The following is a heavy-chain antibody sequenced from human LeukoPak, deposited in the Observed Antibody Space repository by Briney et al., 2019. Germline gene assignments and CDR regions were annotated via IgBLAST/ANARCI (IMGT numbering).Heavy chain of an antibody. Sequence: GGSLRLSCAASGFTVSSYEMNWVRQAPGKGLEWVSYISSSGSTIYYADSVKGRFTISRDNAKNSLYLQMNSLRAEDTAVYYCARGAIQLWFDYWGQGTLVTVSS. V-gene: IGHV3-48*03. J-gene: IGHJ4*02. CDR2: ISSSGSTI. CDR3: ARGAIQLWFDY. D-gene: IGHD5-18*01. CDR1: GFTVSSYE.